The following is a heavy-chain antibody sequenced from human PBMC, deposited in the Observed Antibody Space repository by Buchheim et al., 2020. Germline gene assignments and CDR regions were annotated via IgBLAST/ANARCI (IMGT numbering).Heavy chain of an antibody. V-gene: IGHV3-30*04. Sequence: QPQLVESGGGVVQPGRSLRLTCTGSGFIFSKYDNHWVRQAPGKGLEWVTVISYDGNDKYYADCVRGRFSISRDNSKNTLYLPMNILRAEDTAVYYCASSCWGFQKLEPAKYYFGMDLGGQGT. CDR2: ISYDGNDK. J-gene: IGHJ6*01. CDR3: ASSCWGFQKLEPAKYYFGMDL. CDR1: GFIFSKYD. D-gene: IGHD2/OR15-2a*01.